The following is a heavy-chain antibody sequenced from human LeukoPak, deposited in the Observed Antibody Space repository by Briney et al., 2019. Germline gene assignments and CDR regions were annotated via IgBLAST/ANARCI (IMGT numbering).Heavy chain of an antibody. V-gene: IGHV1-8*03. CDR2: MNPNSGNT. D-gene: IGHD3-10*01. CDR3: ARGNVLLWFGELSRFDY. Sequence: ASVKVSCKASGYTFTSYDINWVRRATGQGLEWMGWMNPNSGNTGYAQKFQGRVTITRSTSISTAYMELSSLRSEDTAVYYCARGNVLLWFGELSRFDYWSQGTLVTVSS. J-gene: IGHJ4*02. CDR1: GYTFTSYD.